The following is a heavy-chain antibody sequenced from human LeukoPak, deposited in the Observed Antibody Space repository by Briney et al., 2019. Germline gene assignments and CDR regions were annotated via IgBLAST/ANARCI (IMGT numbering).Heavy chain of an antibody. CDR3: ARVGSSWSNWFDP. V-gene: IGHV3-11*01. Sequence: RTGGSLRLSCAASGFTFSDYYMSWIRQAPGKGLEWVSYISSSGSTIYYADSVKGRFTISRDNAKNSLYLQMNSLRAEDTAVYYCARVGSSWSNWFDPWGQGTLVTVSS. D-gene: IGHD6-13*01. CDR1: GFTFSDYY. CDR2: ISSSGSTI. J-gene: IGHJ5*02.